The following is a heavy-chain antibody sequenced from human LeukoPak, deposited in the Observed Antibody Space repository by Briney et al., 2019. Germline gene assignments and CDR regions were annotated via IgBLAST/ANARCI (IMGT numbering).Heavy chain of an antibody. CDR1: GDSVSSKSVA. CDR3: AELERGY. J-gene: IGHJ4*02. D-gene: IGHD1-1*01. CDR2: TYYRSKWYN. V-gene: IGHV6-1*01. Sequence: SQTLSLTCGISGDSVSSKSVAWNWIRQSPSRGLEWLGRTYYRSKWYNDYAVSVKSRITINPDTSKNQISLHLNSVTPEDTAVYYCAELERGYWGQGTLVTVSS.